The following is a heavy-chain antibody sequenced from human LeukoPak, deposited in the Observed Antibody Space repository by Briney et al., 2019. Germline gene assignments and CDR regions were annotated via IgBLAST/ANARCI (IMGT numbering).Heavy chain of an antibody. D-gene: IGHD3-16*02. J-gene: IGHJ4*02. CDR2: IYTSGST. V-gene: IGHV4-4*07. Sequence: MASETLSLTCTVSGGSISSYYWSWIRQPAGKGLEWIGRIYTSGSTNYNPSLKSRVTMSVDTSKNQFSLKLSSVTAAGTAVYYCARGGYDYVWGSYRYPLFDYWGQGTLVTVSS. CDR1: GGSISSYY. CDR3: ARGGYDYVWGSYRYPLFDY.